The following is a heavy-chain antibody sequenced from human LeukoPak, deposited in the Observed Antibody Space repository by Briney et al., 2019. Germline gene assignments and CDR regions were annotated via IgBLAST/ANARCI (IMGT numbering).Heavy chain of an antibody. CDR2: IYSSGHT. Sequence: SETLSLTCTVSGGSISRYYWSWIRQSAGKGLEWIARIYSSGHTNYNPSLKSRATISLDMSKNQFSLTMRSVTAADTAMYFCARDDFGDVDAFDIWGQGTMVTVSS. J-gene: IGHJ3*02. D-gene: IGHD4-17*01. CDR3: ARDDFGDVDAFDI. CDR1: GGSISRYY. V-gene: IGHV4-4*07.